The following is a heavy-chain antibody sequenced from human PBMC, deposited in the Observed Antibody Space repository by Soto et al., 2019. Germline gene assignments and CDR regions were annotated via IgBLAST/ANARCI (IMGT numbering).Heavy chain of an antibody. CDR3: ARGITPPGAPAWYYFDS. CDR2: FSLSGTT. Sequence: SETLSLTCTVSGASITGSSYWSWIRQPAGKGLEWIGRFSLSGTTNYNPSLRSRVTMSADVSKNQFSLRLTSVTAADTALYYCARGITPPGAPAWYYFDSWGQGTLVTVSS. J-gene: IGHJ4*02. CDR1: GASITGSSY. V-gene: IGHV4-4*07. D-gene: IGHD2-8*02.